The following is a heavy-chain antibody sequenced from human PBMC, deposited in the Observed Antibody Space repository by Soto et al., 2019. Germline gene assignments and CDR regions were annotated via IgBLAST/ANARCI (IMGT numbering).Heavy chain of an antibody. D-gene: IGHD4-4*01. J-gene: IGHJ4*02. Sequence: QVQLVQSGAEVQKPGASVKVSCEASGYTFTTYGISWVRQAPGQGLEWMAWISPYNGDTNFAQKFQGRVTMTTDTSTSTVYIELRSLRSDDTAVYYCARTVSGEYFDYWGQGTLVTVSS. CDR2: ISPYNGDT. CDR3: ARTVSGEYFDY. CDR1: GYTFTTYG. V-gene: IGHV1-18*01.